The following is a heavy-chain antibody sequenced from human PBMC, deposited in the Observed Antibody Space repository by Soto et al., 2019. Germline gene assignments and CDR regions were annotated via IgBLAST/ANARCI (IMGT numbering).Heavy chain of an antibody. Sequence: PGGSLRLSCAASGFTFDDYAMHWVRQAPGKGLEWVSGISWNSGSIGYADSVKGRFTISRDNAKNSLYLQMNSLRAEDTALYYCAKDLSSSWYVSGYYYYGMDVWGQGTTVTVSS. J-gene: IGHJ6*02. CDR2: ISWNSGSI. CDR1: GFTFDDYA. CDR3: AKDLSSSWYVSGYYYYGMDV. V-gene: IGHV3-9*01. D-gene: IGHD6-13*01.